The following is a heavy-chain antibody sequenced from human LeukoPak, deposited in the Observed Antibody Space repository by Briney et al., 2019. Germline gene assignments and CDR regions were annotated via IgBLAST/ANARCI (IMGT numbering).Heavy chain of an antibody. D-gene: IGHD6-13*01. CDR3: AREEFPGIAASLFDY. J-gene: IGHJ4*02. CDR2: TYYRSKWYN. Sequence: SQTLSLTCAISGDSVSSTTAGWNWIRRSPSRGLEWLGRTYYRSKWYNGYAVSVKSRITINPDTSKNQFSLQLNSVTPDDTAVYYCAREEFPGIAASLFDYWGQGTLVTVSS. V-gene: IGHV6-1*01. CDR1: GDSVSSTTAG.